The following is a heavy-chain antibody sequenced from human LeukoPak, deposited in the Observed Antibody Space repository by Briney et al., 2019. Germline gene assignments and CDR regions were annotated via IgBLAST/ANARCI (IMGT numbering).Heavy chain of an antibody. CDR3: ARRLERITMIVVVSVFDY. D-gene: IGHD3-22*01. V-gene: IGHV3-7*01. Sequence: GGSLRLSCAASGFTFSSYWMSWVRQAPGKGLEWVANIKQDGSEKCYVDSVKGRFTISRDNAKNSLYLQMNSLRAEDTAVYYCARRLERITMIVVVSVFDYWGQGTLVTVSS. CDR2: IKQDGSEK. CDR1: GFTFSSYW. J-gene: IGHJ4*02.